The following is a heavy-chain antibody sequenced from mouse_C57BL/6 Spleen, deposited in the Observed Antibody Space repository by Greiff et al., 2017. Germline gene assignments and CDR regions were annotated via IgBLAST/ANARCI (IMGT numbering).Heavy chain of an antibody. D-gene: IGHD1-1*01. CDR1: GYTFTDYN. Sequence: EVQLQQSGPELVKPGASVKMSCKASGYTFTDYNMHWVKQSHGKSLEWIGYINPNNGGTSYNQKFKGKATLTVNKSSSTAYMELRSLTSEDSAVYYCARDGITTVVDSYWYFDVWGTGTTVTVSS. V-gene: IGHV1-22*01. CDR3: ARDGITTVVDSYWYFDV. J-gene: IGHJ1*03. CDR2: INPNNGGT.